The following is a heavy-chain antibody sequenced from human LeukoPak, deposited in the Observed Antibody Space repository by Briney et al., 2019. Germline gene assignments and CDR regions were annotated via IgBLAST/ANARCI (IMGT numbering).Heavy chain of an antibody. D-gene: IGHD1-1*01. CDR3: ARGGTLTEVYNHWYFDL. J-gene: IGHJ2*01. CDR2: VSLTGET. Sequence: SETLSLTCGVSGGSISSTNWWSWVRQPPGQGLEWIGEVSLTGETNYNPSLNGRVTMSLDGSRNQLSLTLTSVTAADTAVYYCARGGTLTEVYNHWYFDLWGRGTPVTVSS. CDR1: GGSISSTNW. V-gene: IGHV4-4*02.